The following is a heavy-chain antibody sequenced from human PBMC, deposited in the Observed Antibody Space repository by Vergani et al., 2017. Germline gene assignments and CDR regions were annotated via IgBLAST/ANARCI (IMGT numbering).Heavy chain of an antibody. D-gene: IGHD2-15*01. CDR3: ARGRVGDQGYGY. CDR2: IHPSGST. CDR1: GGSFNTYY. J-gene: IGHJ4*02. Sequence: QVQLEESGPGLVKPSETLSLTCTVSGGSFNTYYWSWIRQPAGKGLEWIGRIHPSGSTNYNPSLKSRVTMSLDTSKNQFSLSLRSVTAADTAVYYCARGRVGDQGYGYWGQGTLVTVSS. V-gene: IGHV4-4*07.